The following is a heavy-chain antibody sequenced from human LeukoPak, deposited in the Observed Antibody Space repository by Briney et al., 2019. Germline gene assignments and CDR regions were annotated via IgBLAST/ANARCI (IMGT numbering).Heavy chain of an antibody. J-gene: IGHJ4*02. D-gene: IGHD1-26*01. V-gene: IGHV4-59*01. CDR3: AREGGSSRSLEN. CDR2: IYYSGST. Sequence: LETLSLTCTVSGGSISSYYWSWIRQPPGKGPEWIGYIYYSGSTNYNPSLKSRVTISVDTSKNQFSLKLSSVTAADTAVYYCAREGGSSRSLENWGQGTLVTVSS. CDR1: GGSISSYY.